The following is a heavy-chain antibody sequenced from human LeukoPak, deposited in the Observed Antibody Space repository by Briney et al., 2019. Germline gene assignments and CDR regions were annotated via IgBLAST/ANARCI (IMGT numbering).Heavy chain of an antibody. CDR2: ISYDGSNE. Sequence: GGSLRLSCAASGFTFSSSAMSWVRQAPGKGLEWVAFISYDGSNENIADSVKGRFIISRDNSKNTLYLQMNSLRAEDTAVYYCAKGPAPRLGEFSYHALVDYWGQGTLVTVSS. V-gene: IGHV3-30*18. CDR1: GFTFSSSA. D-gene: IGHD3-16*02. CDR3: AKGPAPRLGEFSYHALVDY. J-gene: IGHJ4*02.